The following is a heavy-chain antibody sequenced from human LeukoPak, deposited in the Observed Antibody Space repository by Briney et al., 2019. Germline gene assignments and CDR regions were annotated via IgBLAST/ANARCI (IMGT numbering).Heavy chain of an antibody. V-gene: IGHV3-21*01. CDR1: GFTFSSYS. Sequence: PGGSLRLSCAACGFTFSSYSMNWVRQAPGKGLEWVSSISSSSSYIYYADSVKGRFTISRDNAKNSLYLQMNSLRAEDTAVYYCARVRTGTTRGAFDYWGQGTLVTVSS. D-gene: IGHD1-7*01. J-gene: IGHJ4*02. CDR3: ARVRTGTTRGAFDY. CDR2: ISSSSSYI.